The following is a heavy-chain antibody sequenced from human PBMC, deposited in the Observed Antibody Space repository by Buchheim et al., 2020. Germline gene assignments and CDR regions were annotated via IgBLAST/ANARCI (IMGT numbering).Heavy chain of an antibody. CDR3: ARIVSAPLTVSGGFDH. V-gene: IGHV4-59*08. CDR1: GGPIRSNY. D-gene: IGHD6-19*01. CDR2: IYYSGST. Sequence: QVQLQESGPGLVKPSETLSLTCSVSGGPIRSNYWRWIRQPPGKGLEWIGYIYYSGSTNYNLSLKSRVTILVDTSKNQFSLQLRSVTAADTAVYYCARIVSAPLTVSGGFDHWGQG. J-gene: IGHJ4*02.